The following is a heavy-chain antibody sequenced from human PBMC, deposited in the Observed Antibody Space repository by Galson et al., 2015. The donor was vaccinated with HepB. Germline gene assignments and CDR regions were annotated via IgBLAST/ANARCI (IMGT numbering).Heavy chain of an antibody. CDR1: GGTFSSYA. J-gene: IGHJ5*02. CDR2: IIPIFGTA. CDR3: AREGDQGITMVRGVSNWFDP. D-gene: IGHD3-10*01. V-gene: IGHV1-69*06. Sequence: SVKVSCKASGGTFSSYAFSWVRQAPGQGLEWMGGIIPIFGTANYAQKFQGRVTITADKSTSTAYMELSSLRSEDTAVYYCAREGDQGITMVRGVSNWFDPWGQGTLVTVSS.